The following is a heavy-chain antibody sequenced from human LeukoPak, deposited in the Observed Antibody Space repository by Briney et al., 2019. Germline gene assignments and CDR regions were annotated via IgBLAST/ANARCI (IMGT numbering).Heavy chain of an antibody. CDR2: ISYDGSNK. CDR1: GFTFSSYG. J-gene: IGHJ4*02. CDR3: AKLEIGAVAGSGSANTNDY. Sequence: ARSLSLSCAASGFTFSSYGMHWVRQAPGKGLEWVAVISYDGSNKYYADSVKGRFTISRDNSKNTLYLQMNSLRAEDTAVYYCAKLEIGAVAGSGSANTNDYWGQGTLVTVSS. D-gene: IGHD6-19*01. V-gene: IGHV3-30*18.